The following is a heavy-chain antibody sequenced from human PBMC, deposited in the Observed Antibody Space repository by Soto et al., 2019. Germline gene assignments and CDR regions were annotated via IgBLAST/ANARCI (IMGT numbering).Heavy chain of an antibody. D-gene: IGHD1-1*01. CDR2: IEHDGSEK. Sequence: EVQLVESGGTLVQPGGSLRLSCAVSGFTFSNYCMTWVRQAPGKGLEWVASIEHDGSEKYFVDSVKGRFTISRDNAKNSLFLQMTSLRAEDTAVDYCARDPGRGNNQSNYFDNGGQGTLVTVSS. J-gene: IGHJ4*02. CDR3: ARDPGRGNNQSNYFDN. V-gene: IGHV3-7*05. CDR1: GFTFSNYC.